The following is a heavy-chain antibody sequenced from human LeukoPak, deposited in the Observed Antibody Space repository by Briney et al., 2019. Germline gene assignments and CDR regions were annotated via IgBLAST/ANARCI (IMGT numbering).Heavy chain of an antibody. Sequence: PGGSLRLSCAASGFTFSSYAMSWVRQAPGKGLEWVSAISGSGGSTYYADSVKGRFTISRDNSKNTLYLQMNSLRAEDTAVYYCAKDGEAAASRESYYYMDVWGKGTTVTVSS. CDR1: GFTFSSYA. CDR3: AKDGEAAASRESYYYMDV. CDR2: ISGSGGST. J-gene: IGHJ6*03. V-gene: IGHV3-23*01. D-gene: IGHD6-13*01.